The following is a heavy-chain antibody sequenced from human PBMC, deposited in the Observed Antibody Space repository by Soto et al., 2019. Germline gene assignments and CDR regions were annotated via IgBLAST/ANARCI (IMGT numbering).Heavy chain of an antibody. J-gene: IGHJ3*02. CDR1: GFTFSSYA. CDR3: ARDSFYYYDSSGYLGGAFDI. V-gene: IGHV3-30-3*01. Sequence: GGSLRLSCAASGFTFSSYAMHWVRQAPGKGLEWVAVISYDGSNKYYADSVKGRFTISRDNSKNTLYLQMNSLRAEDMAVYYCARDSFYYYDSSGYLGGAFDIWGQGTMVTVSS. CDR2: ISYDGSNK. D-gene: IGHD3-22*01.